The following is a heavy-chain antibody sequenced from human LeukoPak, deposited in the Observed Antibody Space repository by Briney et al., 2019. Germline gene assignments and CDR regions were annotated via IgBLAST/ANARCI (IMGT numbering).Heavy chain of an antibody. V-gene: IGHV3-21*01. CDR2: ISSSSSYI. J-gene: IGHJ6*03. CDR3: ARDGIINYYGSGSYYYMDV. D-gene: IGHD3-10*01. CDR1: GFTFSSYS. Sequence: GGSLRLSCAAPGFTFSSYSMNWVRQAPGKGLEWVSSISSSSSYIYYADSVKGRFTISRDNAKNSLYLQMNSLRAEDTAVYYCARDGIINYYGSGSYYYMDVWGKGTTVTVSS.